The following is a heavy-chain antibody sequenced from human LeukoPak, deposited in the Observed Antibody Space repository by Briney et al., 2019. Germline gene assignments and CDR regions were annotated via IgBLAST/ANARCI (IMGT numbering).Heavy chain of an antibody. Sequence: ASVKVSCMASGYTFTSFYMHWVRQAPGQGLEWMGIINPSGGSTSYAQKFQGRVTMTSDTSTSTVYMELSSLRSEDTAVYYCAPARGFGDGFDYWGQGTLVTVSS. CDR1: GYTFTSFY. CDR2: INPSGGST. J-gene: IGHJ4*02. D-gene: IGHD3-10*01. V-gene: IGHV1-46*01. CDR3: APARGFGDGFDY.